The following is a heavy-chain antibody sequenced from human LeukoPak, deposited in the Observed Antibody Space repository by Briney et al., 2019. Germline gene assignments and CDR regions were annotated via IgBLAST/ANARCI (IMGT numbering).Heavy chain of an antibody. D-gene: IGHD3-10*01. Sequence: GRSLRLSCAASGFTFDDYAMYWGRQAPGKGLEWVSGISWNSGSLGYADSVKGRFTISRDNAKNSLYLQMNSLRADDTALYYCAKDTGFYGSRRHSYYFDHWGQGALVTVSS. J-gene: IGHJ4*02. CDR2: ISWNSGSL. V-gene: IGHV3-9*01. CDR3: AKDTGFYGSRRHSYYFDH. CDR1: GFTFDDYA.